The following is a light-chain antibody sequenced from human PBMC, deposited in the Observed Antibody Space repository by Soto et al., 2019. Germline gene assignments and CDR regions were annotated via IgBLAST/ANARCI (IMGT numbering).Light chain of an antibody. J-gene: IGKJ5*01. Sequence: EIIMTQSPATLSVSPGERATLSCRASQSVRNNLAWYQQKPGQAPRLLIYYASTRATGIPARFSGSGSGTEFTLTISSLQSEDFALYYCQQYNNWPPITFGQGTRLEIK. CDR1: QSVRNN. CDR2: YAS. CDR3: QQYNNWPPIT. V-gene: IGKV3-15*01.